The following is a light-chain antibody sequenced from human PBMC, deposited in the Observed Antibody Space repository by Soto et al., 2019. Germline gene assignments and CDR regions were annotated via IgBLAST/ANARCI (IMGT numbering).Light chain of an antibody. CDR3: HQRQYWPPIT. V-gene: IGKV3D-15*01. CDR1: QSVSRN. J-gene: IGKJ5*01. Sequence: DIVMTPSPATLSVSPGASATLSCRASQSVSRNLAWYQQKSGQAPRLLIYGASTRATGIPARFSGSGSGTDFTLTISSLEPEDFAVYYCHQRQYWPPITFGQGTRLEIK. CDR2: GAS.